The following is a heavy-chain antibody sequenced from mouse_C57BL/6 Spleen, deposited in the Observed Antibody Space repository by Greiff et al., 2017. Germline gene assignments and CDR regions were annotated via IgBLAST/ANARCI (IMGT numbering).Heavy chain of an antibody. V-gene: IGHV1-59*01. CDR1: GYTFTSYW. CDR2: IDPSDSYT. J-gene: IGHJ4*01. Sequence: VQLQQPGAELVRPGTSVKLSCKASGYTFTSYWMHWVKQRPGQGLEWIGVIDPSDSYTNYNQKFKGKATLTVDTSSSTAYMQLSSLTSEDSAVYYCAKGYDDDAMDYWGQGTSVTVSS. D-gene: IGHD2-4*01. CDR3: AKGYDDDAMDY.